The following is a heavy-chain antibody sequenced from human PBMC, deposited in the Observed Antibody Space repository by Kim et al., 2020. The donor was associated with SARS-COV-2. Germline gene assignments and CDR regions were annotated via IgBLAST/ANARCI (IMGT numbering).Heavy chain of an antibody. J-gene: IGHJ4*02. Sequence: ITYYNPSRKSRVTISVDTSKNQFSLKLSSVTAADTAVYYCARWTRFYFDYWGQGTLVTVSS. CDR2: IT. V-gene: IGHV4-31*02. CDR3: ARWTRFYFDY.